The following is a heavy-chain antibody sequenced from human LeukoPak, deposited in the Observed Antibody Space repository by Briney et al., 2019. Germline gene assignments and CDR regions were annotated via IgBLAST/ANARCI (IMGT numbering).Heavy chain of an antibody. CDR1: GFTFSSYA. D-gene: IGHD2-8*01. V-gene: IGHV3-23*01. Sequence: GGSLRLSFAASGFTFSSYAMSWVRQAPGKGLEWVSAISGSGGSTYYADSVKGRFTISRDNSKNTLYLQMNSLRAEDTAVYYCTKLMRLMSACLVSWGQGTLVTVSS. CDR2: ISGSGGST. CDR3: TKLMRLMSACLVS. J-gene: IGHJ4*02.